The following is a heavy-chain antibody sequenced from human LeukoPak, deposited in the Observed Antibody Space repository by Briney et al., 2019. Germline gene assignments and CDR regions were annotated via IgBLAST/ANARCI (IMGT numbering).Heavy chain of an antibody. J-gene: IGHJ4*02. D-gene: IGHD2-15*01. CDR3: AKDGIRYCSGGSCYPDY. Sequence: GSLRLSCAASGFTFDDYAMHWVRQAPGKGLERVSLISWDGGSTYSADSVKGRFTISRDNSKNSLYLQMNSLRAEDTALYYCAKDGIRYCSGGSCYPDYWGQGTLVTASS. V-gene: IGHV3-43D*03. CDR1: GFTFDDYA. CDR2: ISWDGGST.